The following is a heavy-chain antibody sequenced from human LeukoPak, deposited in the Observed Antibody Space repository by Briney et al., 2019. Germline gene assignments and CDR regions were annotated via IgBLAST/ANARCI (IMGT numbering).Heavy chain of an antibody. D-gene: IGHD3-3*01. J-gene: IGHJ6*02. CDR3: ARDQAAFWSGPHYYYYGMDV. Sequence: SETLSLTCTVSGGSISSYYWSWIRQPPGKGLEWIGYIYYSGSTNYNPSLKSRVTISVDTSKNQFSLKLSSVTAADTAVYYCARDQAAFWSGPHYYYYGMDVWGQGTTVTVSS. CDR1: GGSISSYY. CDR2: IYYSGST. V-gene: IGHV4-59*01.